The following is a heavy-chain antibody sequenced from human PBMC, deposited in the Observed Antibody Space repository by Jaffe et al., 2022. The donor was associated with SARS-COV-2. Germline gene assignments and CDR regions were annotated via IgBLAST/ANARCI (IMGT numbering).Heavy chain of an antibody. J-gene: IGHJ4*02. CDR3: AKMGFDSSGASRVVDY. CDR2: ISHDGSNK. CDR1: GFFFSSYA. Sequence: QVQLVESGGGVVQPGRSLRLSCAASGFFFSSYAMHWVRQAPGKGLKWVAFISHDGSNKYYTDSVKGRFTISRDNSKNTLYLQMNSLTSEDTAIYYCAKMGFDSSGASRVVDYWGQGTMVTVSS. D-gene: IGHD2-15*01. V-gene: IGHV3-30*18.